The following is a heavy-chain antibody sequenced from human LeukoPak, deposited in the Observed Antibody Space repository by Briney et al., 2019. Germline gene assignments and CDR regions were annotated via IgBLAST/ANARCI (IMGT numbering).Heavy chain of an antibody. CDR2: ISGSGGST. CDR1: GFSFSNYA. V-gene: IGHV3-23*01. J-gene: IGHJ4*02. CDR3: AKDVINTRQATMTRGGYFDY. Sequence: PGGSLRLSCAASGFSFSNYAMSWVRQAPGKGLEWVSAISGSGGSTYYADSVKGRFTISRDNSKNTLYLQMNSLRAEDTAVYYCAKDVINTRQATMTRGGYFDYWGQETLVTVSS. D-gene: IGHD4-17*01.